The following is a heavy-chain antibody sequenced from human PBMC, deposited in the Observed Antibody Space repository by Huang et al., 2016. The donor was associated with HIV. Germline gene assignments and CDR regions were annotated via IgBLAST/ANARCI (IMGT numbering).Heavy chain of an antibody. CDR2: IHANTGDP. Sequence: QVQLVQSGPEVKKPGASVKVSCKASGYTFSNYALNWVRQAPGQGLEWMGWIHANTGDPTYALAFTGRFVFSLDTSVSTAYLQINGLKAEDTAVYYCVRPAAPTRYYYYEYMDVWGQGTTVTVS. CDR3: VRPAAPTRYYYYEYMDV. V-gene: IGHV7-4-1*02. D-gene: IGHD6-13*01. J-gene: IGHJ6*03. CDR1: GYTFSNYA.